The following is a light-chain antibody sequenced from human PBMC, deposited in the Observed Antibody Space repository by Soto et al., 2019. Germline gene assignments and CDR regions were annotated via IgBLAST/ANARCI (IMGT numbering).Light chain of an antibody. CDR3: SSYTPSTVL. V-gene: IGLV2-14*03. J-gene: IGLJ2*01. CDR1: SSDIGGYNY. CDR2: AVS. Sequence: QSVLTQPASVSGSPGQWITISCTGTSSDIGGYNYVSWYQQHPGKAPKLMIYAVSNRLSGVSSRFSGSRSGNTASLTISGLQTEDEADYYCSSYTPSTVLFGGGTKVTVL.